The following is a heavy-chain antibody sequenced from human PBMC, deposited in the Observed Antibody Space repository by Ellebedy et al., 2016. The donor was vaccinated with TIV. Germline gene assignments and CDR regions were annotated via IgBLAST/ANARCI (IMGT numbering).Heavy chain of an antibody. D-gene: IGHD2/OR15-2a*01. CDR2: INTKTGNP. CDR3: ARDNSRGIAEYFPH. J-gene: IGHJ1*01. Sequence: AASVKVSCKASGYTFTYYAVNWVRQAPGQGLEWMGWINTKTGNPTYAPGFTGRVVFSLDTSVSTAYLQNSSLKAEDTAVYYCARDNSRGIAEYFPHWGQGTLLTVSS. V-gene: IGHV7-4-1*02. CDR1: GYTFTYYA.